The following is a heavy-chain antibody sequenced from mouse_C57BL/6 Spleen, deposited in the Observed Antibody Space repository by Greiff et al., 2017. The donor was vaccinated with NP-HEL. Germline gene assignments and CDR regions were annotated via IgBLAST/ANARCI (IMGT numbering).Heavy chain of an antibody. CDR3: ARLREEDYFDY. V-gene: IGHV1-82*01. J-gene: IGHJ2*01. Sequence: VQLVESGPELVKPGASVKISCKASGYAFSSSWMNWVKQRPGKGLEWIGRIYPGDGDTNYNGKFKGKATLTADKSSSTAYMQLSSLTSEDSAVYFCARLREEDYFDYWGQGTTLTVSS. CDR2: IYPGDGDT. CDR1: GYAFSSSW.